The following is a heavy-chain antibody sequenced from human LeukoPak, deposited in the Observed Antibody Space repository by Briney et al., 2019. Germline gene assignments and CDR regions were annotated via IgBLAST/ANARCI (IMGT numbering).Heavy chain of an antibody. Sequence: GGSLRLSCAASGFTFSTYSMSWDRQAPGKGLEWVANMNHDGSEKYYLDSVKGRFTISRDNAKNSLFLQMNSLRAEDTAVYYCARDPRIAARPLFDYWGQGTLVTVSA. J-gene: IGHJ4*02. D-gene: IGHD6-6*01. V-gene: IGHV3-7*01. CDR2: MNHDGSEK. CDR3: ARDPRIAARPLFDY. CDR1: GFTFSTYS.